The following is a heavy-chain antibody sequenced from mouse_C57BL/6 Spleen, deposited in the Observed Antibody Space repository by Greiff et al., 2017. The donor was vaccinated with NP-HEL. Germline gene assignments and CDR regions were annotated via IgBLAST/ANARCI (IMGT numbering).Heavy chain of an antibody. J-gene: IGHJ4*01. V-gene: IGHV1-82*01. Sequence: QVQLKQSGPELVKPGASVKISCKASGYSFSSSWMNWVKQRPGKGLEWIGRIYPGDGDTNYNGKFKGKATLTADKSSSTAYMQLSSLTSEDSAVYFCAREGRVTTVVGRDYAMDYWGQGTSVTVSS. CDR2: IYPGDGDT. D-gene: IGHD1-1*01. CDR1: GYSFSSSW. CDR3: AREGRVTTVVGRDYAMDY.